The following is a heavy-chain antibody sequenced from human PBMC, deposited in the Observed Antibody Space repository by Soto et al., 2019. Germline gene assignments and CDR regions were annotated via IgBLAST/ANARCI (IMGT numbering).Heavy chain of an antibody. CDR2: TYYRSKWYN. Sequence: KQSQTLSLTCAISGDSVSSNSAAWNWIRQSPSRGLEWLGRTYYRSKWYNDYAVSVKSRITINPDTSKNQFSLQLNSVTPEDTAVYYCARDGPLVRSSGWYNSYYFDYWGQGTLVTVSS. CDR1: GDSVSSNSAA. D-gene: IGHD6-19*01. CDR3: ARDGPLVRSSGWYNSYYFDY. V-gene: IGHV6-1*01. J-gene: IGHJ4*02.